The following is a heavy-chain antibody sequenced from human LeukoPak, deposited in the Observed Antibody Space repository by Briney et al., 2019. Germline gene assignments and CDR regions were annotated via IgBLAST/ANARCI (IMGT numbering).Heavy chain of an antibody. D-gene: IGHD3-22*01. CDR1: GFTFSSYS. CDR2: ISSSSSTI. CDR3: AREVTMIVVAPFGAFDI. J-gene: IGHJ3*02. Sequence: PGGSLRLSCAASGFTFSSYSKNWVRQAPGKGLEWVSYISSSSSTIYYADSVKGRFTISRDNAKNSLYLQMNSLRAEDTAVYYCAREVTMIVVAPFGAFDIWGQGTMVTVSS. V-gene: IGHV3-48*04.